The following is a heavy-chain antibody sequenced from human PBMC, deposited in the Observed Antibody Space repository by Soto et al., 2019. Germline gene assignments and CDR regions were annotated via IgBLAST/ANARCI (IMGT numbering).Heavy chain of an antibody. CDR2: ISSSSTI. Sequence: GGSLRLSCAASGFTFSSYSMNWVRQAPGKGLEWVSYISSSSTIYYADSVKGRFTISRDNAKNSLYLQMNSLRAEDTAVYYCARESPQGLNWFDPWGQGTLVTVS. CDR3: ARESPQGLNWFDP. CDR1: GFTFSSYS. J-gene: IGHJ5*02. V-gene: IGHV3-48*01.